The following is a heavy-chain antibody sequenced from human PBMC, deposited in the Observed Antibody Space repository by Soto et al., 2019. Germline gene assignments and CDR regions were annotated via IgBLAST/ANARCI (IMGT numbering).Heavy chain of an antibody. CDR3: VKDRSPYSSGWSGGSFDY. CDR1: GFTFSSYA. CDR2: ISSNGGST. V-gene: IGHV3-64D*08. J-gene: IGHJ4*02. D-gene: IGHD6-19*01. Sequence: PGGSLRLSCSASGFTFSSYAMHWVRQAPGKGLEYVSAISSNGGSTCYADSVKGRFTISRDNSKNTLYLQVSSLRAEDTAVYYCVKDRSPYSSGWSGGSFDYWGQGTLVTVSS.